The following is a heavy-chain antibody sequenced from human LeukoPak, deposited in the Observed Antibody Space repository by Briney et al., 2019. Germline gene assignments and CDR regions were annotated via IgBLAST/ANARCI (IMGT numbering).Heavy chain of an antibody. CDR1: GFTFSSYS. D-gene: IGHD3-10*01. V-gene: IGHV3-21*05. CDR2: IRSGSIDI. CDR3: ATFSVSGPLGS. J-gene: IGHJ5*02. Sequence: GGSLRLSCAASGFTFSSYSMNWVRQAPGKGQEWVSYIRSGSIDIYYADSVRGRFTISRDNAKNSLYLQMNSLRAEDTAVYYCATFSVSGPLGSWGQGTLVTVSS.